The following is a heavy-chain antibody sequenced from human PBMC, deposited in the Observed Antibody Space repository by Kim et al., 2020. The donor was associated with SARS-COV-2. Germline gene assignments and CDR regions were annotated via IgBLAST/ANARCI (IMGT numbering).Heavy chain of an antibody. CDR1: GGSIRSDGYY. V-gene: IGHV4-30-4*02. J-gene: IGHJ6*02. CDR3: VRDEGPLASGVAG. CDR2: ILYNGVT. Sequence: SDTLSLTCTVSGGSIRSDGYYWSWIRQSPGKGLEWIGYILYNGVTFYNPSLKSRVSFALDTSKNQFSLNLNVVTAAATAVDYCVRDEGPLASGVAGWGQG. D-gene: IGHD2-21*01.